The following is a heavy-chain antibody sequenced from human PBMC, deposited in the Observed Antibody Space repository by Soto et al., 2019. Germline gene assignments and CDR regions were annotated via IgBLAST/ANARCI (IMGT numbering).Heavy chain of an antibody. CDR2: IHHSGST. J-gene: IGHJ5*02. CDR1: GGSFSGYY. Sequence: SETLSLTCAVYGGSFSGYYWSWIRQPPGKGLEWIGEIHHSGSTNYIPSLKSRVTMSVDTSKNQFSLKLSSVTAADTAVYFCAGGRAAAATEGWLDPWGQGTLVTFSS. CDR3: AGGRAAAATEGWLDP. D-gene: IGHD6-13*01. V-gene: IGHV4-34*01.